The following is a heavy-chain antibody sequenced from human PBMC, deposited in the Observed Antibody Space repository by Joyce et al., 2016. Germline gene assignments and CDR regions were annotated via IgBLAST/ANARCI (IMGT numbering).Heavy chain of an antibody. CDR1: GFSRSTRGVG. CDR3: AHRPNSGYDPSAFDF. V-gene: IGHV2-5*02. Sequence: QITLKESGPTLVKPTQTLTLTCSFSGFSRSTRGVGVGWIRQPPGKALEWLGLIYWDDDKRYSPSLKSRLTITKDTSRNQVVLTMTNMDPVDTATYYCAHRPNSGYDPSAFDFWGQGTLVTVSS. D-gene: IGHD5-12*01. CDR2: IYWDDDK. J-gene: IGHJ4*02.